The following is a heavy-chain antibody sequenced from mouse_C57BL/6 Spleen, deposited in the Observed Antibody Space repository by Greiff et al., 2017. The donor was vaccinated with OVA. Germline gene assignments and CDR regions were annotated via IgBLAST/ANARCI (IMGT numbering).Heavy chain of an antibody. D-gene: IGHD6-1*01. J-gene: IGHJ4*01. V-gene: IGHV1-50*01. CDR2: IDPSDSYT. Sequence: VQLQQPGAELVKPGASVKLSCKASGYTFTSYWMQWVKQRPGQGLEWIGEIDPSDSYTNYNQKFKGKATLTVDTSSSTAYMQLSSLTSEDSAVYYCARPLYYAMDYWGQGTSVTVSS. CDR3: ARPLYYAMDY. CDR1: GYTFTSYW.